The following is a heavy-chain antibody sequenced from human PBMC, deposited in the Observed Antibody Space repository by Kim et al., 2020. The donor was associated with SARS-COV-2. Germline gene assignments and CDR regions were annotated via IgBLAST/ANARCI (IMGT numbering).Heavy chain of an antibody. D-gene: IGHD1-26*01. V-gene: IGHV4-38-2*02. CDR1: GYSISSGYY. CDR3: ARRPPVGGREE. Sequence: SETLSLTCTVSGYSISSGYYWGWIRQPPGKGLEWIGSIYHSGSTYYNPSLKSRVTISVDTSKNQFSLKLSSVTAADTAVYYCARRPPVGGREEWGQGTLVTVSS. CDR2: IYHSGST. J-gene: IGHJ4*02.